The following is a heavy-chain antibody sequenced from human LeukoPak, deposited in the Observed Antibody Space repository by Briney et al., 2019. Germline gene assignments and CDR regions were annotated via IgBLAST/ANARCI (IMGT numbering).Heavy chain of an antibody. D-gene: IGHD5-12*01. V-gene: IGHV1-18*01. CDR2: ISAYNGNT. CDR3: ARDLGVATKP. J-gene: IGHJ5*02. Sequence: VXQAPGXXXEWMGWISAYNGNTNYAQKLQGRVTMTTDTSTSTAYMELRSLRSDDTAVYYCARDLGVATKPWGQGTLVTVSS.